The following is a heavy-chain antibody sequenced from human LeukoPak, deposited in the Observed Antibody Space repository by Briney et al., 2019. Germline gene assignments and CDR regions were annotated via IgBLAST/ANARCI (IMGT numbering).Heavy chain of an antibody. CDR3: AKDADTATIIYWYFDL. CDR2: ISDDGSNT. V-gene: IGHV3-30*18. D-gene: IGHD5-18*01. Sequence: GGSLRLSCTASGFTLSSFGMHWVRQAPGKGLEWVAVISDDGSNTYYADSVRGRFTISRDNSKNTLYQQLNSLRTEDTAVYYCAKDADTATIIYWYFDLWGRGTLVTVSS. CDR1: GFTLSSFG. J-gene: IGHJ2*01.